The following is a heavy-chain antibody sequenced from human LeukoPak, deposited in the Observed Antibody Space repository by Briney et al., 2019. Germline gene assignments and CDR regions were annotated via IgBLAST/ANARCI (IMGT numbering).Heavy chain of an antibody. CDR3: ARGEWRHLGCWFDP. CDR2: IYYSGST. J-gene: IGHJ5*02. Sequence: SQTLSLTCTVSGGSISSGDYYWSWIRQPPGKGLEWIGYIYYSGSTYYNPSLKSRVTISVDTSKNQFSLKLSSVTAADTAVYYCARGEWRHLGCWFDPWGQGTLVTVSS. CDR1: GGSISSGDYY. V-gene: IGHV4-30-4*01. D-gene: IGHD3-16*01.